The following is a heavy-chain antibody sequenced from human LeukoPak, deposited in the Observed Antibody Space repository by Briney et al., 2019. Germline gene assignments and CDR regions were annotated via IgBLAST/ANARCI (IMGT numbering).Heavy chain of an antibody. V-gene: IGHV7-4-1*02. Sequence: GASVKVSCKASGYTFTSNAMNWVRQAPGQGLEWMGWINTKTGNPTYAQGFTGRFVFSLDTSVSTAYLQISSLKAEDTAVYYCAREVGWKYCSSTSCNPGPVDYWGQGTLVTVSS. CDR2: INTKTGNP. J-gene: IGHJ4*02. CDR1: GYTFTSNA. D-gene: IGHD2-2*01. CDR3: AREVGWKYCSSTSCNPGPVDY.